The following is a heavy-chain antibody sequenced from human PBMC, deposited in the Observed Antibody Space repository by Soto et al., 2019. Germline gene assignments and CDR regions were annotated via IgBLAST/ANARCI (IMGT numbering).Heavy chain of an antibody. V-gene: IGHV4-30-4*01. Sequence: QVQLQESGPGLVKPSQTLSLTCNVSGGSISSADYYWTWIRQPPGKGLEWIGYIYYSGSVYHNPSLYARVTMSVDLSKHQFSLKLSSVTAADTAVYYCARLAAPAGGYSERRMVDYWGQGTLVTVSS. CDR2: IYYSGSV. D-gene: IGHD6-13*01. CDR1: GGSISSADYY. CDR3: ARLAAPAGGYSERRMVDY. J-gene: IGHJ4*02.